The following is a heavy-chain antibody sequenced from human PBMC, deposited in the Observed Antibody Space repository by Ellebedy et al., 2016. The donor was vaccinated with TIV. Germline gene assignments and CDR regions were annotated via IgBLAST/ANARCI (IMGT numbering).Heavy chain of an antibody. V-gene: IGHV1-3*04. CDR2: INTGNGNP. D-gene: IGHD7-27*01. CDR3: ARDSRIGATTGVGWFDP. CDR1: AYTFTSYA. Sequence: AASVKVSCKASAYTFTSYAMHWVRQAPGQRLEWMGWINTGNGNPKYSQKFQGRVTITRDTSASTAYMELSSLRSEDTAVYYCARDSRIGATTGVGWFDPWGQGTLVTVSS. J-gene: IGHJ5*02.